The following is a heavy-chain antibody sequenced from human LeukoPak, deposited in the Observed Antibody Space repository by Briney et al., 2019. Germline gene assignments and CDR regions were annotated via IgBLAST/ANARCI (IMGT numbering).Heavy chain of an antibody. CDR2: ISAYNGNT. CDR1: GYTFTSYG. V-gene: IGHV1-18*01. CDR3: ARGLVGATYWSRPFDY. D-gene: IGHD1-26*01. J-gene: IGHJ4*02. Sequence: GASVKVSCKASGYTFTSYGISWVRQAPGQGLEWMGWISAYNGNTNYAQKLQGRVTMTTDTSTSTAYMELRSLRSDDTAVYYCARGLVGATYWSRPFDYWGQGTLVTVSS.